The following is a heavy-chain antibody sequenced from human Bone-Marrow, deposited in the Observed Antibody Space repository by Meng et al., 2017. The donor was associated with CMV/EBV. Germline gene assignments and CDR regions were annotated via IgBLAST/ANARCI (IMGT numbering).Heavy chain of an antibody. J-gene: IGHJ6*02. D-gene: IGHD6-19*01. CDR3: ARAALATVAGYYYGMDV. V-gene: IGHV3-21*01. Sequence: GESLKISCAASGFTFSTYNMNWVRQAPGGGLEWVSSISSSSTYIYYADSVKGRFTISRDNAKNSLYLQMNSLRAEDTAVYYCARAALATVAGYYYGMDVWGQGTTVTVSS. CDR2: ISSSSTYI. CDR1: GFTFSTYN.